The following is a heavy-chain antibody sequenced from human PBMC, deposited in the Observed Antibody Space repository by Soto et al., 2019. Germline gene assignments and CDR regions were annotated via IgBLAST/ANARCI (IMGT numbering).Heavy chain of an antibody. CDR2: INHSGST. CDR1: GGSFSGYY. V-gene: IGHV4-34*01. D-gene: IGHD2-2*01. CDR3: ARSIVVVPAAKTTDFDY. J-gene: IGHJ4*02. Sequence: QVQLQQWGAGLLKPSETLSLTCAVYGGSFSGYYWSWIRQPPGKGLEWIGEINHSGSTNYNPSLKSRVTISVDTSKNQFSLKLSSVTAADTAVYYCARSIVVVPAAKTTDFDYWGQGTLVTVSS.